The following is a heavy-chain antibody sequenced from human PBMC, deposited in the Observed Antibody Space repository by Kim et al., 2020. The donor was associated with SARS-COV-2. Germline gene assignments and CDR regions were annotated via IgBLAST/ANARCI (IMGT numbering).Heavy chain of an antibody. CDR1: GGSFSGYY. CDR2: INHSGST. J-gene: IGHJ4*02. D-gene: IGHD3-22*01. CDR3: ARGAHDSSGNDY. V-gene: IGHV4-34*01. Sequence: SETLSLTCAVYGGSFSGYYWSWIRQPPGKGLEWIGEINHSGSTNYNPSLKSRVTISVDTSKNQFSLKLSSVTAADTAVYYCARGAHDSSGNDYWGQGTLVTVSS.